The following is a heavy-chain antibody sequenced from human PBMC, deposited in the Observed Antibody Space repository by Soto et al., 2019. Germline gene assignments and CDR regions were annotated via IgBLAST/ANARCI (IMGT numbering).Heavy chain of an antibody. CDR1: GFTFSTYW. CDR2: INPDGSVG. J-gene: IGHJ4*02. Sequence: EVQLLGSGGGLVQPGGSLRLSCVASGFTFSTYWINWVRQAPGMGLEWVANINPDGSVGTYVDSVKGRFTTSRDNAKNSLYLQMDSLRADDTAVYFCAGWGGHDYNYWGQGILVTVSS. D-gene: IGHD3-16*01. V-gene: IGHV3-7*03. CDR3: AGWGGHDYNY.